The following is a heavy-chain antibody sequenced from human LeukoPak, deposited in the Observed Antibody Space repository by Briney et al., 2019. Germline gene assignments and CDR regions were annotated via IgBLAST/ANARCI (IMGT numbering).Heavy chain of an antibody. V-gene: IGHV3-23*01. D-gene: IGHD3-22*01. J-gene: IGHJ4*02. Sequence: PGGSLRLSCAASGFTFDDYAMHWVRHTPGKGLEWVSGISWNSGSTYYADSVKGRFTISRDNSRNTLYLQMNSLRAEDTAVYYCARPISGSSGVSDYWGQGTLVTVSS. CDR1: GFTFDDYA. CDR3: ARPISGSSGVSDY. CDR2: ISWNSGST.